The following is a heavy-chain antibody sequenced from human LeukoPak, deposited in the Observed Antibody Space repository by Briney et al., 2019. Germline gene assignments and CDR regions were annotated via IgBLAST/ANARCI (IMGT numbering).Heavy chain of an antibody. CDR2: ISAYNGNT. V-gene: IGHV1-18*01. CDR1: GYTFTSYD. J-gene: IGHJ6*03. CDR3: ARVVAGSFDYYYYYMDV. Sequence: GASVKVSSKASGYTFTSYDINWVRQATGQGLEWMGWISAYNGNTNYAQKLQGRVTMTTDTSTSTAYMELRSLRSDDTAVYYCARVVAGSFDYYYYYMDVWGKGTTVTVSS. D-gene: IGHD2-15*01.